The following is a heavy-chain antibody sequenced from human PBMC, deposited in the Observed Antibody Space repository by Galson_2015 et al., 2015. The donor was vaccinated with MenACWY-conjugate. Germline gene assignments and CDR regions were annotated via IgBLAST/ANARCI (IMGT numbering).Heavy chain of an antibody. Sequence: SLRLSCAAPGFTFSDYYMSWIRQAPGKGLEWASYISSSSSYTNYADSVKGRFTISRDNAKNSLYLQMNSLRAEDTAVYYCARAAISNYYYYGMDVWGQGTTVTVSS. CDR2: ISSSSSYT. J-gene: IGHJ6*02. D-gene: IGHD3-9*01. CDR1: GFTFSDYY. V-gene: IGHV3-11*05. CDR3: ARAAISNYYYYGMDV.